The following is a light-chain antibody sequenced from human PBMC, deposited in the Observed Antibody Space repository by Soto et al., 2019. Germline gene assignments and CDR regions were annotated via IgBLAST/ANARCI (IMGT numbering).Light chain of an antibody. CDR3: QQYHTSPLT. Sequence: EIVLTQSPGTLSFSPGERATFSCRASQSVSSSYIAWYQQKRGQAPRRLIYGASIRATGIPDRFSGSGSGTDFTLTISRLEPEDFALYYCQQYHTSPLTFGQGTRLEIK. J-gene: IGKJ5*01. CDR2: GAS. CDR1: QSVSSSY. V-gene: IGKV3-20*01.